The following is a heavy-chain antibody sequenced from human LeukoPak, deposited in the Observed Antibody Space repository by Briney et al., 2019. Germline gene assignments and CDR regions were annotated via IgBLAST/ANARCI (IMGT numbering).Heavy chain of an antibody. V-gene: IGHV3-53*01. D-gene: IGHD4-17*01. CDR2: IYGDGST. CDR3: ARTTVTPGSYDAFDI. CDR1: GFTVSSNY. J-gene: IGHJ3*02. Sequence: PGGSLRLSCAASGFTVSSNYMSWVRQVSGKGLEWVSIIYGDGSTYYADSLKGRFTISRDNSKNTLYLQMNSLRAEDAAVYYCARTTVTPGSYDAFDIWGQGTMVTVSS.